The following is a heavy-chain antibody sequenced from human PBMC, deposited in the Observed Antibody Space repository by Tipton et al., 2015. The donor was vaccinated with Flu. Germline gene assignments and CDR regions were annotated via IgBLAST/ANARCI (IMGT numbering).Heavy chain of an antibody. V-gene: IGHV4-39*07. CDR3: ARDILLGAAVYNLFDP. Sequence: TLSLTCTVSGGSISSSSYYWGWIRQPPGKGLEWIGSIYYSGSTYYNPSLKSRVTISVDTSKNQFSLKLSSVTAADTAVYYCARDILLGAAVYNLFDPWGQGTLVTVSS. J-gene: IGHJ5*02. CDR2: IYYSGST. D-gene: IGHD6-13*01. CDR1: GGSISSSSYY.